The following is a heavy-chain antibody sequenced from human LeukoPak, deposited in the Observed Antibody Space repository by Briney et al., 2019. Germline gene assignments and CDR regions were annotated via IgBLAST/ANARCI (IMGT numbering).Heavy chain of an antibody. CDR1: GFTFSSYS. J-gene: IGHJ6*02. CDR3: ARFGTGDYGMDV. CDR2: ISSSSSYI. D-gene: IGHD3-10*01. Sequence: GGSLRLSCAASGFTFSSYSMNWVRQAPGKWLEWVSSISSSSSYIYYADSVKGRFTISRDNAKNSLYLQMNSLRAEDTAVYYCARFGTGDYGMDVWGQGTTVTVSS. V-gene: IGHV3-21*04.